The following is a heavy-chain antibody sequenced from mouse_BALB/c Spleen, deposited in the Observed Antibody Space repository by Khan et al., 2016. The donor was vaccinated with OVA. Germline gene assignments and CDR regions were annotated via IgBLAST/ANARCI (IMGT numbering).Heavy chain of an antibody. V-gene: IGHV3-2*02. CDR1: GYSITSDYA. J-gene: IGHJ2*01. CDR2: ISYSGNT. CDR3: ARVHGGDFDY. Sequence: EVQLQELGPGLVKPSQSLSLTCTVTGYSITSDYAWNWLRQFPGNKLEWLGYISYSGNTKYNPSLKSRISVTRDTSKNQFFLQLNSVTTEDTAIYYCARVHGGDFDYWGQGTTLTVSS.